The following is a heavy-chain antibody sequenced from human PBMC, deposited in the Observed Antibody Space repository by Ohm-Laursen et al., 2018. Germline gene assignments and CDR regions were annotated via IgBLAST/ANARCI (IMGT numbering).Heavy chain of an antibody. CDR2: TSSSSSAI. J-gene: IGHJ2*01. D-gene: IGHD6-19*01. Sequence: SLRLSCAASGFSFSDYTSDWVRQAPGKGLQWVSHTSSSSSAINYADSVKGRFTISRDTAKNSLYLQMNSLGVEDTAVYYCVRVRSGWYFDLWGRGTLVTVSS. CDR1: GFSFSDYT. CDR3: VRVRSGWYFDL. V-gene: IGHV3-48*01.